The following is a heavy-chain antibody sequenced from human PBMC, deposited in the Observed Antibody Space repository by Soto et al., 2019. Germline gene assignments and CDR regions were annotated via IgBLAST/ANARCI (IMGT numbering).Heavy chain of an antibody. J-gene: IGHJ4*02. CDR1: RFTFTTYG. CDR2: ISYDGGSK. V-gene: IGHV3-30*18. D-gene: IGHD2-15*01. CDR3: AKDFGRLLAATPDS. Sequence: VQLLESGGGLVQPGGSLRLSCAASRFTFTTYGMHWVRQAPGKGLEWVAFISYDGGSKYHSDSVRGRFTISRDTSKNTLYLQMNSLRPEDTAVYYCAKDFGRLLAATPDSWGQGTLVTVSS.